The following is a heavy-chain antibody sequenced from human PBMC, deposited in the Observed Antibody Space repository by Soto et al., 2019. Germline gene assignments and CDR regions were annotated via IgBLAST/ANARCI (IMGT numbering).Heavy chain of an antibody. CDR1: GYTFTSYG. CDR3: ARTGKYYYASSGYRGWFDP. D-gene: IGHD3-22*01. J-gene: IGHJ5*02. Sequence: GASVKVSCKASGYTFTSYGISWVRQAPGQGLEWMGWISAYNGNTNYAQKLQGRVTMTTDTSTSTAYMELRSLRSDDTAVYYCARTGKYYYASSGYRGWFDPWGQGTLVTVSS. V-gene: IGHV1-18*04. CDR2: ISAYNGNT.